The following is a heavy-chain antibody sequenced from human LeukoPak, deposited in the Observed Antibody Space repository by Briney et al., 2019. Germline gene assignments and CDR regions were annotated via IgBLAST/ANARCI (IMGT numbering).Heavy chain of an antibody. CDR3: ARTYSGYVWGTFDY. CDR1: GFTFDDYG. V-gene: IGHV3-20*04. Sequence: GGSLRLSCAASGFTFDDYGMSWVCQAPGKWLEWDSGINWNGGSTGYADSVKGRFTISRDNAKNSLYLQMNSLRAEDTALYYCARTYSGYVWGTFDYWGQGTLVTVSS. D-gene: IGHD3-16*01. J-gene: IGHJ4*02. CDR2: INWNGGST.